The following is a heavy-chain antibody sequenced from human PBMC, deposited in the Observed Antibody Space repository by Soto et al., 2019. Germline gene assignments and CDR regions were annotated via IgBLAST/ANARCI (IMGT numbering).Heavy chain of an antibody. CDR2: IYYSGDT. CDR1: GGSISSFY. Sequence: SETLSLTCTVSGGSISSFYWHWIRQPPGKGLEWIGDIYYSGDTNYSPSLKSRVIMSVDTSKNQFSLKLSSVNASDSFVYYCAGYYYGSGSYSLDPWGQGTLVTVSS. V-gene: IGHV4-59*08. CDR3: AGYYYGSGSYSLDP. D-gene: IGHD3-10*01. J-gene: IGHJ5*02.